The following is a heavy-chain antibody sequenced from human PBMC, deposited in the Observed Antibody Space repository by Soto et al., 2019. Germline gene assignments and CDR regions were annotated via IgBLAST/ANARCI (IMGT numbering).Heavy chain of an antibody. Sequence: PSETLSLTCTVPGGSINSGGYYWSWIRQHPGKGLEWIGYIYYSGSTYYNPSLKSRVTISVDTSKNQFSLKLTSVTAADTAVYFCARAQTIFGIITVFDYWGQGTLVTVSS. D-gene: IGHD3-3*01. CDR3: ARAQTIFGIITVFDY. CDR2: IYYSGST. J-gene: IGHJ4*02. CDR1: GGSINSGGYY. V-gene: IGHV4-31*03.